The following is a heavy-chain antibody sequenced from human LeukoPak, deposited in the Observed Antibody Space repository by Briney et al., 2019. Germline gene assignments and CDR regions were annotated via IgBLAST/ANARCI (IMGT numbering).Heavy chain of an antibody. CDR1: GFTFNNYA. J-gene: IGHJ4*02. V-gene: IGHV3-23*01. CDR3: ARDRFSAVAGTGFDY. CDR2: ISGSST. Sequence: PGGSLRLSCAASGFTFNNYAVSWVRQAPTKGLEWVSTISGSSTYYADSVKGRFTISRDNAKNSLYLQMNSLRAEDTAVYYCARDRFSAVAGTGFDYWGQGTLVTVSS. D-gene: IGHD6-19*01.